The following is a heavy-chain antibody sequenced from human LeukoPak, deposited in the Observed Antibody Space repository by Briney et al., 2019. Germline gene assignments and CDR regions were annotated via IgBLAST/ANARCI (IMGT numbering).Heavy chain of an antibody. D-gene: IGHD4-23*01. CDR3: ARDGYGGNSFDY. CDR1: GYTFTGYY. V-gene: IGHV1-2*02. J-gene: IGHJ4*02. CDR2: INPKNGGT. Sequence: ASVKVSCKASGYTFTGYYMHWVRQAPGQGLEWMGWINPKNGGTNYAQKFQGRVTMTRDTSINTAFMELSRLNSDDTAVYFCARDGYGGNSFDYWGQGTLVTVSS.